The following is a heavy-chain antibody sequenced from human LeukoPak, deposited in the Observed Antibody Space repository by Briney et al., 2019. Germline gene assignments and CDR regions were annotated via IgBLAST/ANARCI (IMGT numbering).Heavy chain of an antibody. D-gene: IGHD4-23*01. CDR3: ARDGYGGNSFDY. CDR1: GYTFTGYY. V-gene: IGHV1-2*02. J-gene: IGHJ4*02. CDR2: INPKNGGT. Sequence: ASVKVSCKASGYTFTGYYMHWVRQAPGQGLEWMGWINPKNGGTNYAQKFQGRVTMTRDTSINTAFMELSRLNSDDTAVYFCARDGYGGNSFDYWGQGTLVTVSS.